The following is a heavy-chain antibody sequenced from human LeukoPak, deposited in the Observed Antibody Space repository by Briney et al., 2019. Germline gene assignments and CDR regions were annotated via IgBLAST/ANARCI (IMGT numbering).Heavy chain of an antibody. Sequence: ASVKVSCKASGYSFTDNYIHWVRQAPGQGLEWMGWINPNSGATIYAQKFQGRVTMTRDTSISTAYLELSSLRSDDTAVYYCARDQYSGSFYYWGQGTLVTVSS. V-gene: IGHV1-2*02. J-gene: IGHJ4*02. CDR3: ARDQYSGSFYY. CDR1: GYSFTDNY. D-gene: IGHD1-26*01. CDR2: INPNSGAT.